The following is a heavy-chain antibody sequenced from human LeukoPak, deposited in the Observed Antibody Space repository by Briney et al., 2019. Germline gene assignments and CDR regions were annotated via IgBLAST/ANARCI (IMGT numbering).Heavy chain of an antibody. D-gene: IGHD6-13*01. CDR3: ARGLFRRIAAGTFDF. CDR1: GFTFNNFG. CDR2: VWHDGSNK. V-gene: IGHV3-33*01. Sequence: GRSLRLSCAASGFTFNNFGMHWVRQTPGKGLEWVASVWHDGSNKYYADSVKGRFIISRDNSKNTVYLQMNSLRADDAAVYYCARGLFRRIAAGTFDFWGQGTLVSVST. J-gene: IGHJ4*02.